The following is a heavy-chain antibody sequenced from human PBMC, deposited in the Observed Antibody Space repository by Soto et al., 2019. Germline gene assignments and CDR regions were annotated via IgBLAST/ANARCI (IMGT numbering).Heavy chain of an antibody. CDR1: GFTFSSYD. Sequence: EVQLVESGGGLVQPGGSLRLSCAASGFTFSSYDMHWVRQATGKGLEWVSAIGTAGDTYYPGSVKGRFTISRENAKNSLYLQMNSLRAWDTAVYYCARAAHGSGYYFDYWGQGTLVTVSS. CDR2: IGTAGDT. CDR3: ARAAHGSGYYFDY. J-gene: IGHJ4*02. D-gene: IGHD3-22*01. V-gene: IGHV3-13*01.